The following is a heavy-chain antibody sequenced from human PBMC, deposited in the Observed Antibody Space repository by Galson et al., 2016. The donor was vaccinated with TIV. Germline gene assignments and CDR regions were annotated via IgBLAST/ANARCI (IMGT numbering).Heavy chain of an antibody. CDR3: ARVFASYNFDY. J-gene: IGHJ4*02. CDR1: GFTFSSYG. Sequence: SLRLSCAASGFTFSSYGLHWVRQAPGKGLEWVAFISYDGSDINYADSVKGRFTIPRDKSKYTLYLQMNSLRPEDTAVYSCARVFASYNFDYWGQGTLVTVSS. V-gene: IGHV3-30*04. D-gene: IGHD3-10*02. CDR2: ISYDGSDI.